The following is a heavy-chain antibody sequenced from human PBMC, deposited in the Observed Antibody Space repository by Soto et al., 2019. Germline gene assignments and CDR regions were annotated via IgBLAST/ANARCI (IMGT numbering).Heavy chain of an antibody. V-gene: IGHV3-30*18. J-gene: IGHJ6*02. CDR1: GFTFSSYG. Sequence: QVQLVESGGGVVQPGRSLRLSCAASGFTFSSYGMHWVRQAPGKGLEWVAVILYDGSNKYYADSVKGRFTISRDNSKNTLYLQMNSLRAEDTAVYYCAKESEGSSSSLFRYYYYGMDVWGQGTTVTVSS. CDR2: ILYDGSNK. D-gene: IGHD6-6*01. CDR3: AKESEGSSSSLFRYYYYGMDV.